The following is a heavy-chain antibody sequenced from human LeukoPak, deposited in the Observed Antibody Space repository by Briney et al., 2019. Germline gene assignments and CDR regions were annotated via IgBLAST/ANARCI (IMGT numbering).Heavy chain of an antibody. V-gene: IGHV1-2*02. Sequence: ASVKVSCKASGGTFSSYAISWVRQAPGQGLEWMGWINPNSGGTNYAQRFQGRVTMTRDTSISTAYMELSRLRSDDTAVYYCARDLTGRRCWFDPWGQGTLVTVSS. CDR1: GGTFSSYA. J-gene: IGHJ5*02. D-gene: IGHD4/OR15-4a*01. CDR3: ARDLTGRRCWFDP. CDR2: INPNSGGT.